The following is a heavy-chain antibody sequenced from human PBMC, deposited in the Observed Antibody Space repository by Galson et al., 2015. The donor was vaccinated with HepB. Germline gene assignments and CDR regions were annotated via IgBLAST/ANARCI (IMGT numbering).Heavy chain of an antibody. CDR3: ARMSRGYSYGYLERYYYYYGMDV. V-gene: IGHV4-34*01. D-gene: IGHD5-18*01. Sequence: SETLSLTCAVYGGSFSGYYWSWIRQPPGKGLEWIGEINHSGSTNYNPSLKSRVTISVDTSKNQFSLKLSSVTAADTAVYYCARMSRGYSYGYLERYYYYYGMDVWGQGTTVTVSS. J-gene: IGHJ6*02. CDR2: INHSGST. CDR1: GGSFSGYY.